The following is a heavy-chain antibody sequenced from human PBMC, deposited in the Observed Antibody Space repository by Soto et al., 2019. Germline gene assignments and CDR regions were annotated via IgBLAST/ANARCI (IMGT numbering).Heavy chain of an antibody. D-gene: IGHD3-10*01. Sequence: QVQLVQSGAEVKRPGSSVKVSCKASGDTLNFYSINWVRQAPGLGLEWMGRVNPIVSMSNYAQKFQGRVTMSADKSTSTAYMELSSLTSEDTAIYYCASSYGSGYRAFDYWGQGALVTVSS. J-gene: IGHJ4*02. CDR1: GDTLNFYS. CDR2: VNPIVSMS. V-gene: IGHV1-69*02. CDR3: ASSYGSGYRAFDY.